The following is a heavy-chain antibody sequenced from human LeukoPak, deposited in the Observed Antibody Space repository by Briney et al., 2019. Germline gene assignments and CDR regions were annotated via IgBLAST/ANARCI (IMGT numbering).Heavy chain of an antibody. Sequence: PSETLSLTCTVSGGSISSYYWSWIRQPPGKGLEWIGYINYSGSTNYNPSLKRRVTISVDTSKNQFSLKLSSVTAADTAVYYCARGIIEMSTIFDCWGQGTLVTVSS. V-gene: IGHV4-59*01. D-gene: IGHD5-24*01. CDR2: INYSGST. J-gene: IGHJ4*02. CDR3: ARGIIEMSTIFDC. CDR1: GGSISSYY.